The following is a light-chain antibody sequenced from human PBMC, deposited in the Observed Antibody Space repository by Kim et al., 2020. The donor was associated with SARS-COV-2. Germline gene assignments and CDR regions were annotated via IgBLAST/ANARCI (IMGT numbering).Light chain of an antibody. CDR2: DAS. Sequence: DIQMTQSPSSLSASVGDRVTITCQASQDIINYLNWYQQKPGKAPKLLIYDASNLETGVPSRFSGSGSGTDFTFTISSLQPEDIATYYCQQYGDLPLTFGGGTKLEI. J-gene: IGKJ4*01. CDR3: QQYGDLPLT. CDR1: QDIINY. V-gene: IGKV1-33*01.